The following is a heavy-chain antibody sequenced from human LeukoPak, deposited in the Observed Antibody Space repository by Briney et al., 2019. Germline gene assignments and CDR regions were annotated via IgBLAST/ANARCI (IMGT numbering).Heavy chain of an antibody. D-gene: IGHD3-10*01. J-gene: IGHJ5*02. Sequence: GESLKISCKGSGYSFTNYWIGWVRQMPGKGLEWMGIIYPGDSHTRYSPSFQDQVTISADKSINTAYLQWSSLKASDTAMYYCARGPYGYASSATLGSYNWFDHWGQGTLVTVSS. CDR1: GYSFTNYW. V-gene: IGHV5-51*01. CDR3: ARGPYGYASSATLGSYNWFDH. CDR2: IYPGDSHT.